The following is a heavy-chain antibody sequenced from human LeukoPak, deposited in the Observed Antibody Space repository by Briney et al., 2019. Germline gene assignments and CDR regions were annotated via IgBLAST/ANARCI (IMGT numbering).Heavy chain of an antibody. V-gene: IGHV4-4*07. CDR3: ARGPPPDFDY. CDR2: IHPSGST. CDR1: GDSISSYY. J-gene: IGHJ4*02. Sequence: SETLSLTCTVSGDSISSYYWSWIRQPAGKGLEWIGRIHPSGSTNYNPSLKSRVTLSVDTSRNQFSLKLNSVTAADTAVYYCARGPPPDFDYWGRGTLVTVSS.